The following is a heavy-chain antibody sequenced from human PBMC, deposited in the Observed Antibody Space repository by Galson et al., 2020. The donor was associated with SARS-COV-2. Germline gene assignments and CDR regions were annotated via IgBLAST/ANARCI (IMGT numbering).Heavy chain of an antibody. D-gene: IGHD6-19*01. J-gene: IGHJ4*02. Sequence: GESLKISCAASGFTFSSYGMHWVRQAPGKGLEWVAVIWYDGSNKYYADSVKGRFTISRDNSKNTLYLQMNSLRAEDTAVYYCVKGGGPYSSGWSLDYWGQGTLVTVSS. V-gene: IGHV3-33*06. CDR3: VKGGGPYSSGWSLDY. CDR1: GFTFSSYG. CDR2: IWYDGSNK.